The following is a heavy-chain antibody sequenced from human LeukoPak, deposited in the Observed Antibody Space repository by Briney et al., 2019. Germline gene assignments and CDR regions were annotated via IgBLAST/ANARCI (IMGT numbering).Heavy chain of an antibody. CDR1: GFTLGDYA. Sequence: GGSLRLSCTTSGFTLGDYAVSWFRQAPGKGLEWVGFIRSTTYGGTTDYAASVKGRFTVSRDDSKSIAYLQMNSLKIEDSAVYFCASGQGVGTWFDTWGLGTLVTVSS. V-gene: IGHV3-49*03. J-gene: IGHJ5*02. CDR2: IRSTTYGGTT. D-gene: IGHD2-21*02. CDR3: ASGQGVGTWFDT.